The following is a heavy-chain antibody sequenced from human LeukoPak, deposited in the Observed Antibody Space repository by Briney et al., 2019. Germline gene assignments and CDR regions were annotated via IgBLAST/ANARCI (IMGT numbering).Heavy chain of an antibody. CDR1: GFTFSSYE. CDR2: ISSSGSTI. J-gene: IGHJ5*02. D-gene: IGHD6-13*01. Sequence: SGGSLRLSCAAPGFTFSSYEMNWVRQAPGKGLEWVSYISSSGSTIYYADSVKGRFTTSRDNAKNTLYLQMTSLRVEDTGLYYCVREFVKAADPWGQGTQVTVSS. CDR3: VREFVKAADP. V-gene: IGHV3-48*03.